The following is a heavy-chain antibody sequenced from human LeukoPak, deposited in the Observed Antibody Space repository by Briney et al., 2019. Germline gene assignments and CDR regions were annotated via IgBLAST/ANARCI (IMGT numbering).Heavy chain of an antibody. D-gene: IGHD3-22*01. CDR2: IKSKTDGGTT. CDR1: GFTFSNAW. V-gene: IGHV3-15*01. CDR3: ARDPYRDSSGYPGY. Sequence: GGSLRLSCAASGFTFSNAWMSWVRQAPGKGLEWVGRIKSKTDGGTTDYAAPVKGRFTISRDDSKNTLYLQTNSLKTEDTAVYYCARDPYRDSSGYPGYWGQGTLVTVSS. J-gene: IGHJ4*02.